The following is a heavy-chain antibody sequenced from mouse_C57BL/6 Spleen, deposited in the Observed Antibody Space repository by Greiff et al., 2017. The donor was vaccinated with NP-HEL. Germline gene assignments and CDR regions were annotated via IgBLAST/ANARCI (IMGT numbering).Heavy chain of an antibody. V-gene: IGHV1-81*01. CDR2: IYPRSGNT. D-gene: IGHD3-3*01. J-gene: IGHJ1*03. CDR3: ARGEGTGYCDV. Sequence: QVQLQQSGAELARPGASVKLSCTASGYTFTSYGISWVKQRTGQGLEWIGEIYPRSGNTYYNEKFKGKATLTADKSSSTAYMELRSLTSEDSAVYFCARGEGTGYCDVWGTGTTVTVSS. CDR1: GYTFTSYG.